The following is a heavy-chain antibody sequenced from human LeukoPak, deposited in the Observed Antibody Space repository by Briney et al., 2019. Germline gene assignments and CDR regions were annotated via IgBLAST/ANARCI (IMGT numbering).Heavy chain of an antibody. CDR1: GGSISSYY. CDR3: ARLYYYNDGGLYFGPEAFDI. V-gene: IGHV4-4*07. D-gene: IGHD3-10*01. J-gene: IGHJ3*02. Sequence: PSETLSLTCTVSGGSISSYYWSWIRQPPGKGLEWIGITSGTGNYNPSLKSRVSMSVDTSRNLVSLTLTSVTAADTAVYYCARLYYYNDGGLYFGPEAFDIWGQGTRVTVSS. CDR2: TSGTG.